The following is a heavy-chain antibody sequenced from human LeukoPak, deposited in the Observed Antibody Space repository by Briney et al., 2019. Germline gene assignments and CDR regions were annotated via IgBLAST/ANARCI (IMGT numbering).Heavy chain of an antibody. Sequence: AAVKVSCKASGYTFTNYYMHWVRQAPGQGLEWMGIINPSGGSTSYAQKFQGRVTMTRDTPTSTVYMDLSSLRSADTAVYYCARDVVTSPGLDYWGQGTLVTVSS. V-gene: IGHV1-46*01. J-gene: IGHJ4*02. D-gene: IGHD3-22*01. CDR3: ARDVVTSPGLDY. CDR1: GYTFTNYY. CDR2: INPSGGST.